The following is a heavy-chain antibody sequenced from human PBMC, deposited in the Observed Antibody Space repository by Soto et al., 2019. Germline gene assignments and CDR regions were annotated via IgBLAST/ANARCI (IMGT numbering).Heavy chain of an antibody. CDR3: ARGDCSGGSCYRPNLNWFDP. CDR2: IYYSGST. J-gene: IGHJ5*02. CDR1: GGSISSGGYY. V-gene: IGHV4-31*03. Sequence: QVQLQESGPGLVKPSQTLSLTCTVSGGSISSGGYYWSWIRQHPGKGLEWIGYIYYSGSTYYNPSLKSRVPISVDTSKNQFSLKLSSVTAADTAVYYCARGDCSGGSCYRPNLNWFDPWGQGTLVTVSS. D-gene: IGHD2-15*01.